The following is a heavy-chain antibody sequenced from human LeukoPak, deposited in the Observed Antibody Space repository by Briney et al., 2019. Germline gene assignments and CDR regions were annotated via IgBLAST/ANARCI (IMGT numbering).Heavy chain of an antibody. CDR3: ARGAYGMDV. V-gene: IGHV3-21*01. CDR1: GFTFSTYS. J-gene: IGHJ6*02. Sequence: GGSLRLSCAASGFTFSTYSMNWVRRAPGKGLEWVSSISRSSSSSSIYYADSVKGRFTIFGDNAKNSLYLQMNSLRAEDTAVYYCARGAYGMDVWGQGTTVTVSS. CDR2: ISRSSSSSSI.